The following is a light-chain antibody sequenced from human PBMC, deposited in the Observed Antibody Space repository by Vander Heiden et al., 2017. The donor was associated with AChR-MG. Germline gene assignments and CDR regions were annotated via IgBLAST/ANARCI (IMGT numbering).Light chain of an antibody. Sequence: QSALTQPPSASGSPGQSVTISCTGTSSDIGNLNYVSWYQHHPGKAPKLIIYDVAKRPSGVPDRFSGSKSDKTASLTVSGLQAEDEADYYCCISTVSNTYVFGSGTRVTVL. V-gene: IGLV2-8*01. CDR3: CISTVSNTYV. J-gene: IGLJ1*01. CDR1: SSDIGNLNY. CDR2: DVA.